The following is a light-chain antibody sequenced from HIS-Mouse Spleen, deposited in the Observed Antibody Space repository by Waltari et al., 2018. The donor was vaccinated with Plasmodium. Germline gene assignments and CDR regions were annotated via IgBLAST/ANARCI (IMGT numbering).Light chain of an antibody. Sequence: EIVMPQSPAILSASAGERTTLSCRARQSVSNNLSWYQQKPGQPPRLLIYGASTRTTGIPARFSGSGSGTEFTLTISSLQSEDFAVYYCQQYNNWSFTFGPGTKVEIK. CDR2: GAS. J-gene: IGKJ3*01. CDR1: QSVSNN. CDR3: QQYNNWSFT. V-gene: IGKV3-15*01.